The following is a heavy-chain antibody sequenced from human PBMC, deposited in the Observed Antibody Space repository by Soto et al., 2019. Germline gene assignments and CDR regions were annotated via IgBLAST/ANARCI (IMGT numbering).Heavy chain of an antibody. V-gene: IGHV3-30*18. CDR2: VSYDGSNI. CDR1: GFTFSSHG. J-gene: IGHJ4*02. CDR3: TKDLNKRAFFDY. Sequence: GGSLRLSCSASGFTFSSHGMHLVLQAPGKGLEWVAGVSYDGSNIYYADSVKGRFTISRDNSKNTLYLQMSSLRAEDTAVYYCTKDLNKRAFFDYWGQGTPVTVSS.